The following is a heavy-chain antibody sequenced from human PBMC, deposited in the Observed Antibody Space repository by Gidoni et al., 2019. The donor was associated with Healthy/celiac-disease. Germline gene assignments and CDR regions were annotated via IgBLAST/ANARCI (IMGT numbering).Heavy chain of an antibody. CDR2: INPSGGST. CDR1: GYTFTSYH. Sequence: QVQLVQSGAEVKKPGASVKVSCKASGYTFTSYHMHWVRQAPGQGLEWMGIINPSGGSTSYAQKFQGRVTMTRDTSTSTVYMELSSLRSEDTAVYYCATELVQAGYSYGSPRDYWGQGTLVTVSS. J-gene: IGHJ4*02. D-gene: IGHD5-18*01. V-gene: IGHV1-46*01. CDR3: ATELVQAGYSYGSPRDY.